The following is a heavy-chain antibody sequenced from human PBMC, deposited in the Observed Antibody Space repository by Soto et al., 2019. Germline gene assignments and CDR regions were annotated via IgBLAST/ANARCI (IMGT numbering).Heavy chain of an antibody. D-gene: IGHD2-15*01. CDR2: IQSGGPK. V-gene: IGHV3-66*02. CDR3: ARGGAYLYYYYGMDV. Sequence: PGGSLILSCAASGFTVSSKYMSWVRQAPGKGLEWVSLIQSGGPKYYADSVKGRFTISRDNSKNTLYLQMNSLRAEDTAVYYCARGGAYLYYYYGMDVWGQGTTVTVSS. J-gene: IGHJ6*02. CDR1: GFTVSSKY.